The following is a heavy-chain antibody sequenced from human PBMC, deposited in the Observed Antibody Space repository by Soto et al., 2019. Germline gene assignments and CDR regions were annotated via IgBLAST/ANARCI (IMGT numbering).Heavy chain of an antibody. D-gene: IGHD3-10*01. CDR2: IYYSGST. J-gene: IGHJ6*02. CDR3: ARDGPPVRGVPNYHYYGMDV. V-gene: IGHV4-59*01. CDR1: GGSISSYY. Sequence: SETLSLTCTVSGGSISSYYWSWIRQPPGKGLEWIGYIYYSGSTNYNPSLKSRVTISVDTSKNQFSLKLSSVTAADTAVYYCARDGPPVRGVPNYHYYGMDVWGQGTTVTVSS.